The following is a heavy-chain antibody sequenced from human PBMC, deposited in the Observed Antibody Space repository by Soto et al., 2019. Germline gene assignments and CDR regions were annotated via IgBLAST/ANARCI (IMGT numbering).Heavy chain of an antibody. CDR2: ISAYNGNT. CDR1: GFTFTSYG. V-gene: IGHV1-18*01. J-gene: IGHJ6*04. CDR3: ARGVSDFWSGYWMDYSYAMDV. Sequence: GASVKVSCKASGFTFTSYGISWVRQAPGQGLEWMGWISAYNGNTNYAQKLQGRVTMTTDTSTSTAYMELRSLRSDDTAVYYCARGVSDFWSGYWMDYSYAMDVWGKGTTVTVSS. D-gene: IGHD3-3*01.